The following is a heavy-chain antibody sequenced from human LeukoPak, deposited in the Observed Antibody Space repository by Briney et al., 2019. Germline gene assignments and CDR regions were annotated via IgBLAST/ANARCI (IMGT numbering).Heavy chain of an antibody. CDR2: INHSGST. CDR1: GGSFSGYY. Sequence: SETLSLTCAVYGGSFSGYYWSWIRQPPGKGLEWIGEINHSGSTNYNPSLKSRVTISVDTSKNQFSLKLSPVTAADTAVYYCGGVRGVIRNWFDPWGQGTLVTVSS. J-gene: IGHJ5*02. CDR3: GGVRGVIRNWFDP. D-gene: IGHD3-10*01. V-gene: IGHV4-34*01.